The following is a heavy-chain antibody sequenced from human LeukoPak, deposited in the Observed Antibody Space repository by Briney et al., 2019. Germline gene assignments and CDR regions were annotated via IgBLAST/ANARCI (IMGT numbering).Heavy chain of an antibody. CDR2: ISGSGGST. CDR1: GFTFSSYA. J-gene: IGHJ4*02. V-gene: IGHV3-23*01. D-gene: IGHD3-10*01. Sequence: GGSLRLSCAASGFTFSSYAMNWVRQAPGKGLEWVTAISGSGGSTYYADSVKGRFTISRDNSKNTLYLQMNSLRAEDTAVYYCAKLGMVRGVTTPYWGQGTLVTVSS. CDR3: AKLGMVRGVTTPY.